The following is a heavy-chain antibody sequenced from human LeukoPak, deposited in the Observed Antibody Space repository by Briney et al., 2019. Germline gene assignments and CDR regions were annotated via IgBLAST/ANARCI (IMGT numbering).Heavy chain of an antibody. V-gene: IGHV1-69*13. CDR1: GGTFSSYA. CDR3: ARERRAVAGPFYYYYGMDV. CDR2: IIPIFGTA. D-gene: IGHD6-19*01. J-gene: IGHJ6*02. Sequence: SVKVSCKASGGTFSSYAISWVRQAPGQGLEWMGGIIPIFGTANYAQKFQGRVTITADESTSTAYMELSSLRSEDTAVYYCARERRAVAGPFYYYYGMDVWGQGTTVTVSS.